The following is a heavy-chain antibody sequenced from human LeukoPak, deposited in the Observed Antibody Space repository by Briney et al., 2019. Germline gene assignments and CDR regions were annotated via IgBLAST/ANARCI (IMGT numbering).Heavy chain of an antibody. CDR1: GGSFSGYY. D-gene: IGHD3-16*02. Sequence: PSETLSLTCAVYGGSFSGYYWSWIRQPPGKGLEWIGEINHSGSTNYNPSLKSLVTISVDTSKNQFSLKLSSVTAADTDVYYCARRAWGSYRHRSYYFDYWGQGTLVTVSS. CDR2: INHSGST. CDR3: ARRAWGSYRHRSYYFDY. V-gene: IGHV4-34*01. J-gene: IGHJ4*02.